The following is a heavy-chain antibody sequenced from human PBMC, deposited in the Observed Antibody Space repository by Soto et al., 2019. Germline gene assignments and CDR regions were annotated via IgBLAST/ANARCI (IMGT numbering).Heavy chain of an antibody. D-gene: IGHD3-3*01. Sequence: PGGSLRLSCAASGFTFSDHGMQWVRQAPGKGLEWVAAISDDGSKQYYAEFVKGRFSISRDNSKNTLYLQMDSLRAEDTAVYYCARGPFGVVPDWFDPWGQGTLVTVSS. CDR2: ISDDGSKQ. CDR3: ARGPFGVVPDWFDP. V-gene: IGHV3-30*03. CDR1: GFTFSDHG. J-gene: IGHJ5*02.